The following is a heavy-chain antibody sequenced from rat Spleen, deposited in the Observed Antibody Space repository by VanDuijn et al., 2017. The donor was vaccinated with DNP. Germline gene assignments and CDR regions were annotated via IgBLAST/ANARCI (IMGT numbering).Heavy chain of an antibody. V-gene: IGHV3-1*01. D-gene: IGHD1-9*01. CDR1: GYSITSNY. CDR2: ISYSGST. J-gene: IGHJ2*01. Sequence: EVQLQESGPGLVKPSQSLSLTCSVTGYSITSNYWGWLRKFPGNKMEWMGYISYSGSTGYNPSLKSRISITRDTSKNQFFLQLNSVITEDTATYYCARTHYTYYGYNYRFDYWGQGVMVTVSS. CDR3: ARTHYTYYGYNYRFDY.